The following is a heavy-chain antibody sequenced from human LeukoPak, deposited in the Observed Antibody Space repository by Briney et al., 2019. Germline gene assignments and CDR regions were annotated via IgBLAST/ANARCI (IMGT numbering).Heavy chain of an antibody. CDR3: AGVLDGN. D-gene: IGHD5-24*01. CDR1: GFTFSSYW. J-gene: IGHJ4*02. V-gene: IGHV3-7*01. Sequence: GGSLRLSCAASGFTFSSYWMTWVRQAPGKGLQWVANIKQDGSEKYYVDSVKGRFTISRDNAKNSLYLQMDSLRTEDTAVYYCAGVLDGNWGQGTLVTVSS. CDR2: IKQDGSEK.